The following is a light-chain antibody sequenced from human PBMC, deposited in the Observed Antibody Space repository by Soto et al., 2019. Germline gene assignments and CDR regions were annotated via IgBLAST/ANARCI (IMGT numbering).Light chain of an antibody. V-gene: IGKV3-20*01. CDR3: QKYGHSPRK. CDR2: GAS. Sequence: EIVLTQSPGTLSLSPGERATLSCSSSQSVSSSYLAWYQQKPGQAPRLLIYGASSRAAGIPDRFSGSGSGTDFTLTITRLEPEDFALYYCQKYGHSPRKCGQGNKGDIK. CDR1: QSVSSSY. J-gene: IGKJ1*01.